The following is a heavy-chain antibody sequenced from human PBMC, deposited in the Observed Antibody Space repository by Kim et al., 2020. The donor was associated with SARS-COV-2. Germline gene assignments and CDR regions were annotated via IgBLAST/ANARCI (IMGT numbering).Heavy chain of an antibody. CDR3: ATPLEYYYDSSGYYPEYFQH. V-gene: IGHV1-24*01. CDR1: GYTLTELS. J-gene: IGHJ1*01. Sequence: ASVKVSCKVSGYTLTELSMHWVRQAPGKGLEWMGGFDPEDGETIYAQKFQGRVTMTEDTATDTAYMELSSLRSEDTAVYYCATPLEYYYDSSGYYPEYFQHWGQGTLVTVSS. D-gene: IGHD3-22*01. CDR2: FDPEDGET.